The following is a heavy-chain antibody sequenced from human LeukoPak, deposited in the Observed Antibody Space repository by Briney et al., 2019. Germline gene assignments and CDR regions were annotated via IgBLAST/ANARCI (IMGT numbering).Heavy chain of an antibody. CDR1: GFTFDDYA. CDR3: ARGYYDSSGYDPGLGY. J-gene: IGHJ4*02. CDR2: ISWNSGSI. V-gene: IGHV3-9*01. Sequence: GGSLRLSCAASGFTFDDYAMHWVRRAPGKGLEWVSGISWNSGSIGYADSVKGRFTISRDNAKNSLYLQMSSLRAEDTAMYWCARGYYDSSGYDPGLGYWGQGTLVTVSS. D-gene: IGHD3-22*01.